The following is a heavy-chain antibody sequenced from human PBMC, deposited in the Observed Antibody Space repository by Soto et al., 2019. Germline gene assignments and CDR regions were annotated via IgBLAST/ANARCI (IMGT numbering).Heavy chain of an antibody. CDR2: IKQDGSEK. J-gene: IGHJ4*02. CDR3: ARDQGGDIVVVPAAPFDY. D-gene: IGHD2-2*01. CDR1: GFTFSSYW. Sequence: VQLVESGGGLVQPGGSLRLSCAASGFTFSSYWMSWVRQAPGKGLEWVANIKQDGSEKYYVDSVKGRFTISRDNAKNSLYLQMNSLRAEDTAVYYCARDQGGDIVVVPAAPFDYWGQGTLVTVSS. V-gene: IGHV3-7*03.